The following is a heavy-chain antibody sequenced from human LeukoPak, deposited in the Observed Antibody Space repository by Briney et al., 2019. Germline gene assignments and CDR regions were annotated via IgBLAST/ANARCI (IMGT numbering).Heavy chain of an antibody. CDR2: IKHDGSED. D-gene: IGHD3-10*01. CDR1: GFNLCDYW. Sequence: PGGSLRLSCEASGFNLCDYWMVSVRQAPGKGLEWVANIKHDGSEDHFVDSVKGRFSISRDNAHNSLYLDMHSLRVEDTALYFCARGSRSLWFAHLLTYWGQGILVTVSS. J-gene: IGHJ4*02. CDR3: ARGSRSLWFAHLLTY. V-gene: IGHV3-7*01.